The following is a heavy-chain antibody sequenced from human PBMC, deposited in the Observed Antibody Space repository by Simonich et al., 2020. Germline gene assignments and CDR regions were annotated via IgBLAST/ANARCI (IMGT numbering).Heavy chain of an antibody. J-gene: IGHJ2*01. CDR1: GFTFSSYW. V-gene: IGHV3-7*01. CDR2: IKQDGSEK. CDR3: AREYSSSSDPYWYFDL. D-gene: IGHD6-6*01. Sequence: EVQLVESGGGLVQPGGSLRLSCAASGFTFSSYWMSWVRQAPRKGLEWVANIKQDGSEKNYVDSGKGRFTISRDNAKNSLYLQMNSLRAEDTAVYYCAREYSSSSDPYWYFDLWGRGTLVTVSS.